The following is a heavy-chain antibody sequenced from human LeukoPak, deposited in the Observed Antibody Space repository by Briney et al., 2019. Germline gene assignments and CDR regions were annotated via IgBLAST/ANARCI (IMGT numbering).Heavy chain of an antibody. J-gene: IGHJ4*02. V-gene: IGHV1-69*02. D-gene: IGHD5-12*01. CDR3: ATLTRGATAH. CDR1: GGTSSSYP. Sequence: ASVKVSCKASGGTSSSYPISWVRQAPGQGLEWMGRIIPILGIPNYAQKFQGRVTISADKSTSTAYMDLSSLRSEDTAVYYCATLTRGATAHWGQGTLVTVSS. CDR2: IIPILGIP.